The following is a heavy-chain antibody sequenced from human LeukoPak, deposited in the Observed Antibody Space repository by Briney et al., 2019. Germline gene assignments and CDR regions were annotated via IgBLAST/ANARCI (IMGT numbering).Heavy chain of an antibody. J-gene: IGHJ3*02. V-gene: IGHV3-30*02. D-gene: IGHD6-19*01. CDR2: IRYDGSNK. CDR1: GFTFSSYG. Sequence: GGSLRLSCAASGFTFSSYGMHWVRQAPGKGLVWVAFIRYDGSNKYYADSVKGRFTISRDNSKNTLYLQMNSLRAEDTAVYYCAKERGWTAAFDIWGQGTMVTVSS. CDR3: AKERGWTAAFDI.